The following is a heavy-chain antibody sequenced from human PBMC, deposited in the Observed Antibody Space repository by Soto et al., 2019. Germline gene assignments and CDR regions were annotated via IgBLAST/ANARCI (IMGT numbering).Heavy chain of an antibody. CDR1: GYTFTSYD. J-gene: IGHJ6*02. D-gene: IGHD3-16*01. V-gene: IGHV1-8*01. CDR3: AREGVRGMDG. CDR2: MNPNSANT. Sequence: QVQLVQSGAEVKKPGASVKVSCKASGYTFTSYDINWVRQATGQGLEWMGWMNPNSANTGYAQKFQGRVIMTRNPSMTTAYMALSSLRSEFTAVNYCAREGVRGMDGWGQGNTVTVSS.